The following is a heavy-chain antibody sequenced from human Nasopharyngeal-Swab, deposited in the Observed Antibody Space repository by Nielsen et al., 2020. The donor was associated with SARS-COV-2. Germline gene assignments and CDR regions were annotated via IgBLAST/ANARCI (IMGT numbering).Heavy chain of an antibody. J-gene: IGHJ4*02. D-gene: IGHD6-19*01. Sequence: GGSLRLSCAASGFTFSSYGMHWVRQAPGKGLEWVAVISYDGSNKYYADSVKGRFTISRDNSKNTLYLQMNSLRAEDTAVYYCARETVAGTRPDHWGQGTLVTVSS. CDR1: GFTFSSYG. CDR3: ARETVAGTRPDH. CDR2: ISYDGSNK. V-gene: IGHV3-30*03.